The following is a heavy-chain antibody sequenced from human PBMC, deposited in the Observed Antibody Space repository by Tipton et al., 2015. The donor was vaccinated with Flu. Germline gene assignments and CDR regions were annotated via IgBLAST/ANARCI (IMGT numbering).Heavy chain of an antibody. Sequence: TLSLTCTVSGDSISSYTYYWAWVCQPPGKGLEWIGSIYYTGTTYYNPSLKSRVTISVDTSKNQFSLRLSSVTAADTAVYYCTREHSSAAGAWGQGTLVTVSS. J-gene: IGHJ5*02. D-gene: IGHD6-19*01. CDR3: TREHSSAAGA. CDR2: IYYTGTT. CDR1: GDSISSYTYY. V-gene: IGHV4-39*02.